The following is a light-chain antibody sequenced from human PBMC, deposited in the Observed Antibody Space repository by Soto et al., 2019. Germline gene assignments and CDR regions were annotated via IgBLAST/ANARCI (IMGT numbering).Light chain of an antibody. V-gene: IGKV3-11*01. J-gene: IGKJ5*01. Sequence: DIVMTQSPLSLPVTPGEPATLSCRASQSVTSYLAWYQQRPGQAPRLLINDASRRATGIPDRFSGSGSGADFTLTISSLEPEDFAVYYCQQRSSWPITFGQGTRLEIK. CDR2: DAS. CDR1: QSVTSY. CDR3: QQRSSWPIT.